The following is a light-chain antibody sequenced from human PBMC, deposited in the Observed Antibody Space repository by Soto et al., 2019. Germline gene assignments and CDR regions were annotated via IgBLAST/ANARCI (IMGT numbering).Light chain of an antibody. J-gene: IGKJ5*01. CDR2: GES. CDR3: QRYDNWPIT. Sequence: LNQCSSNLSASPGERANLSSRASQSININLAWYQQKPGQARRLLIYGESTRATRLPARFSGSGSGTDFTLIISSLQSEDSAVYHCQRYDNWPITFCQGTRLE. CDR1: QSININ. V-gene: IGKV3-15*01.